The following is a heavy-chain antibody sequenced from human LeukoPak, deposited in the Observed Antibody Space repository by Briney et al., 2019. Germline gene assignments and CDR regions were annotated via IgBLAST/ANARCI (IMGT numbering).Heavy chain of an antibody. CDR3: ARDCRLNCARQPGFDS. CDR1: GFTFGDYA. Sequence: PGGSLRLSCAASGFTFGDYAMHWVRQAPGKGLEWVSGISWNSGNIGYADSVKGRFTISRDNAKNSLYLQLSSLRDEDTAVYYCARDCRLNCARQPGFDSWGQGTLVTVSS. D-gene: IGHD1-1*01. CDR2: ISWNSGNI. J-gene: IGHJ5*01. V-gene: IGHV3-9*01.